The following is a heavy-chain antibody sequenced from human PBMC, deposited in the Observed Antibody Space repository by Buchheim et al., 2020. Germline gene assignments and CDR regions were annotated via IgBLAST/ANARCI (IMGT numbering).Heavy chain of an antibody. CDR2: INHSGST. V-gene: IGHV4-34*01. CDR3: AREVRVRGLIRHGRGAYYFDY. J-gene: IGHJ4*02. CDR1: GGSFSGYY. D-gene: IGHD3-10*01. Sequence: QVQLQQWGAGLLKPSETLSLTCAVYGGSFSGYYWSFIRQPPGKGLEWIGEINHSGSTNYNPSLKSRVTISVDTSKNQSSLKLSSVTAADTAVYYCAREVRVRGLIRHGRGAYYFDYWGQGTL.